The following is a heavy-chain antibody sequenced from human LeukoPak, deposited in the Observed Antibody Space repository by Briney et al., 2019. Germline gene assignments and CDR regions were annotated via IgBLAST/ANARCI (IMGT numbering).Heavy chain of an antibody. D-gene: IGHD6-13*01. CDR1: GFTFSGYA. J-gene: IGHJ4*02. CDR3: ENGDGEIAALDY. V-gene: IGHV3-23*01. Sequence: GGSLRLSCAASGFTFSGYAMSWVRQAPGKGLEWVSGISGSGGSTYYADSVKGRFTISRDNSKNTLYLQMNSLRAEDTAVYYCENGDGEIAALDYWGQGTLVTVSS. CDR2: ISGSGGST.